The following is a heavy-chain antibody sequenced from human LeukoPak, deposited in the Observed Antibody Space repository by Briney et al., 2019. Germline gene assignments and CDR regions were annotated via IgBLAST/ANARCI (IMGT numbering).Heavy chain of an antibody. Sequence: PGRSLRLSCAASGFPFSSYGMHWVRQAPGKGLEWVALISYDGNNKYYADSVKGRFTISRDNSKNTLYLQMNSLRTEDTAVYYCAKGSLVTTSGPALWGQGTLVTVSS. V-gene: IGHV3-30*18. D-gene: IGHD4-17*01. CDR3: AKGSLVTTSGPAL. CDR2: ISYDGNNK. CDR1: GFPFSSYG. J-gene: IGHJ4*02.